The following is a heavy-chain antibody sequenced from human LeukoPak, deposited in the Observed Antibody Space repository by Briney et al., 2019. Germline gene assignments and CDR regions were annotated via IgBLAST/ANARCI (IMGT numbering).Heavy chain of an antibody. V-gene: IGHV4-39*01. CDR1: GGSISSSSYY. D-gene: IGHD2-2*01. J-gene: IGHJ4*02. Sequence: PSETLSLTCTVSGGSISSSSYYWAWIRQPPGKGLEWIGSIYYSGSTFYSPSLKSRVTLSVDTSKNQFSLKLSSVTAAGTAVYFCSRETTSASWYWGQGTLVTVSS. CDR2: IYYSGST. CDR3: SRETTSASWY.